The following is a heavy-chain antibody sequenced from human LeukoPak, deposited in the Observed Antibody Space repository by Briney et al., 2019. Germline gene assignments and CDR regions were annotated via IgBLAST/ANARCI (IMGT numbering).Heavy chain of an antibody. V-gene: IGHV4-39*01. CDR2: FYHSGTI. CDR1: GGSITSDNYF. CDR3: ARQGVVPNKAGWYFDL. J-gene: IGHJ2*01. D-gene: IGHD3-10*01. Sequence: PSETLSLTCLVSGGSITSDNYFWGWIRQPPEQGLEWLGGFYHSGTIFYSPSLGSRVAISIDTSKNQFSLRLLSVTAADTAVFYCARQGVVPNKAGWYFDLWARDTLVTVSS.